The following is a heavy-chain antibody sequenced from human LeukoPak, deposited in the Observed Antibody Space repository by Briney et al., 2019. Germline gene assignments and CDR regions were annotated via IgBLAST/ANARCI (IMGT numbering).Heavy chain of an antibody. V-gene: IGHV3-66*01. CDR1: GFTVSSNY. CDR3: AREGHYYDSSD. Sequence: GGSLRLSCAASGFTVSSNYMSWVRQAPGKGLEWVSVIYSGGSTYYADSVKGRFTISRDNSKNTLYLQMNGLRAEDTAVYYCAREGHYYDSSDWGQGTLVTVSS. D-gene: IGHD3-22*01. J-gene: IGHJ4*02. CDR2: IYSGGST.